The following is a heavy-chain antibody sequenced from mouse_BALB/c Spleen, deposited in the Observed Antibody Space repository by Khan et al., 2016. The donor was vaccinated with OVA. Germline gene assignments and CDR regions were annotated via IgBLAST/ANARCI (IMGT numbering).Heavy chain of an antibody. CDR2: IWSDGST. V-gene: IGHV2-6-1*01. D-gene: IGHD2-12*01. Sequence: VELVESGPGLVAPSQSLSITCTISGFSLTNYGVHWVRQPPGKGLEWLVVIWSDGSTTYNSPLKSRLTVSKDNSRSQAFLKMNRLQTDDTTMYFCARQPYYRYNIVDYWGQGTSVTVSS. J-gene: IGHJ4*01. CDR3: ARQPYYRYNIVDY. CDR1: GFSLTNYG.